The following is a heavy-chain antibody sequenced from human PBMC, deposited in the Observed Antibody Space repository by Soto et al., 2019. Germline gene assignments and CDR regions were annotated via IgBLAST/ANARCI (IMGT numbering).Heavy chain of an antibody. D-gene: IGHD6-13*01. CDR2: IIPIFGTA. CDR1: GGTFSSYA. Sequence: QVQLVQSGAEVKKPGSSVKVSCKASGGTFSSYAISWVRQAPGQGLEWMGGIIPIFGTANYAQKFQGRVTITADEPTSTAYMELSSLRSEDTAVYYCASPKVYSSSWSNWFDPWGQGTLVTVSS. J-gene: IGHJ5*02. V-gene: IGHV1-69*12. CDR3: ASPKVYSSSWSNWFDP.